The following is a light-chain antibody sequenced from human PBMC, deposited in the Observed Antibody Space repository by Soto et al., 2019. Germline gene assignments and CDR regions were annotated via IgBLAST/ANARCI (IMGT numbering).Light chain of an antibody. J-gene: IGKJ2*01. V-gene: IGKV1-5*01. CDR1: QSINNQ. CDR2: DVS. CDR3: QRYDTLWSI. Sequence: DIQMTQSPSTLSASVGDRVTIPCRASQSINNQLAWYQQKPGKAPKLLIFDVSTFESGVPSRFSGSGSGTEFTLTISSLQPDDFATCYWQRYDTLWSIFGQGTKVEV.